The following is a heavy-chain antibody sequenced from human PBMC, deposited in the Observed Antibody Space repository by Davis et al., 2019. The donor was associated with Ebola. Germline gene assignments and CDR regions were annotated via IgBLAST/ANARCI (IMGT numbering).Heavy chain of an antibody. CDR3: ARDRYSDGSGYFFEQSH. J-gene: IGHJ4*02. V-gene: IGHV1-69*13. CDR2: IILVFGTV. D-gene: IGHD3-22*01. CDR1: GGTFSSYV. Sequence: SVKVSCKASGGTFSSYVISWVRQAPGQGLEWVGGIILVFGTVNYAQKLQGRVTITADESTSTVYMELSSLRSEDTAMYYCARDRYSDGSGYFFEQSHWGQGTLVTVSS.